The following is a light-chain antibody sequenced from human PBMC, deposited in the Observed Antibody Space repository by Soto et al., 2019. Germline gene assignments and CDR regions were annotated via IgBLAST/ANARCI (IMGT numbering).Light chain of an antibody. CDR3: QQYHSSPWT. V-gene: IGKV1-5*01. J-gene: IGKJ1*01. CDR2: DVS. CDR1: QSISSW. Sequence: DIQMTQSPSTLSASVGYRVTITCRASQSISSWSAWYQQKPGKAPKVMIYDVSTLESGVPSRFSGSGSGTEFTLTISSLQPDDFATYHCQQYHSSPWTVGQGTKVDIK.